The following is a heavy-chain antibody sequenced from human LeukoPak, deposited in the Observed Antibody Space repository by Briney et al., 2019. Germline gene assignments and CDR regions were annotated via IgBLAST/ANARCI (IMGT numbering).Heavy chain of an antibody. J-gene: IGHJ4*02. V-gene: IGHV4-4*09. CDR3: ARLKQQLSPFDY. D-gene: IGHD6-13*01. Sequence: SETLSLTCTVSGGSISSYYWSWIRQPPGKGLEWIGYIYTSGSTNYNPSLKSRVTISVDTSKNQFSLKLSSVTAADTAVYYCARLKQQLSPFDYRGQGTLVTVSS. CDR2: IYTSGST. CDR1: GGSISSYY.